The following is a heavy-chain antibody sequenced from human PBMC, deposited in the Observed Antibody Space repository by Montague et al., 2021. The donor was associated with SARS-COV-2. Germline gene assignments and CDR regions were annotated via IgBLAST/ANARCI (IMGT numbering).Heavy chain of an antibody. CDR2: IYYSGST. Sequence: SETLSLTCTVSGGSVSSGSYYWSWIRQPPGKGLEWIGYIYYSGSTNYNPSLKSRVTISVDTSKNQFSLKLSSVTAADMAVYYCARERLRVSILDVVTRYGMDVWGQGTTVTVSS. J-gene: IGHJ6*02. CDR3: ARERLRVSILDVVTRYGMDV. V-gene: IGHV4-61*01. CDR1: GGSVSSGSYY. D-gene: IGHD5-12*01.